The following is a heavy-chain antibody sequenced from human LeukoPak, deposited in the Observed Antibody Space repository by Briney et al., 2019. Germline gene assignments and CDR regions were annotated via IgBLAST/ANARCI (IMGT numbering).Heavy chain of an antibody. V-gene: IGHV3-66*01. D-gene: IGHD6-13*01. J-gene: IGHJ4*02. CDR1: GFTVSSNY. Sequence: AGGSLRLSCAASGFTVSSNYMSWVRQAPGKGLEWVSVIYSGGSTYYADSVKGRFTISRDNSKNTLYLQMNSLRAEDTAVYYCARERYSSSWYSLDYWGQGTLVTVSS. CDR3: ARERYSSSWYSLDY. CDR2: IYSGGST.